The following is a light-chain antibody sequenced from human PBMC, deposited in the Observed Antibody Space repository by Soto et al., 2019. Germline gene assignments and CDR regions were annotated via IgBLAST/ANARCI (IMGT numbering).Light chain of an antibody. J-gene: IGLJ2*01. V-gene: IGLV3-21*01. Sequence: VLAQPPSVSVAPGKTARITCGGNNIGSKSVHWYQQKPGQAPVVVIYYNSDRPSGIPERFSGSNSGNTATLTISSVEAGDEADYHCQVWDSSSDLVVFGGGTKLTVL. CDR1: NIGSKS. CDR2: YNS. CDR3: QVWDSSSDLVV.